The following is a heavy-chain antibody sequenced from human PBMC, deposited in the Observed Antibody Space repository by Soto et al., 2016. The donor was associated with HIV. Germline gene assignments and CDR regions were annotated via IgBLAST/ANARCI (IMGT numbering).Heavy chain of an antibody. D-gene: IGHD3-10*01. CDR2: ITTSGSTM. V-gene: IGHV3-11*04. J-gene: IGHJ4*02. CDR3: ARDISLQGVNDY. Sequence: QVQLVESGGGLVKPGGSLRLSCAVSGFTFSDYYMSWIRQAPGKGLEWIAYITTSGSTMYYANSVKGRFTISRDNARNSLYLQMSSLRAEDTAVYYCARDISLQGVNDYWGQGTLVTVSS. CDR1: GFTFSDYY.